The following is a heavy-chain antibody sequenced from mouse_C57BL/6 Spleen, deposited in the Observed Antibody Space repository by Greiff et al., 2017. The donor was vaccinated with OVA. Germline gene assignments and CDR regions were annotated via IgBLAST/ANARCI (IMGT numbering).Heavy chain of an antibody. CDR3: ARTEAAQATYYLDY. Sequence: QVHVKQSGAELVKPGASVKISCKASGYAFSSYWMNWVKQRPGKGLEWIGQIYPGDGDTNYNGKFKGKATLTADKSSSTAYMQLSSLTSEDSAVYFCARTEAAQATYYLDYWGQGTTLTVSS. J-gene: IGHJ2*01. V-gene: IGHV1-80*01. CDR1: GYAFSSYW. CDR2: IYPGDGDT. D-gene: IGHD3-2*02.